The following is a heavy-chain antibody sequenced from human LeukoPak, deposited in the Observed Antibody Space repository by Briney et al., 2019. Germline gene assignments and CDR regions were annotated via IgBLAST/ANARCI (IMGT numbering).Heavy chain of an antibody. Sequence: PGGSLRLSCAASGFTFSSYAMTWVRQAPGKGPEWLSGIKGSGGDTYYADSVKGRFTTSRDNSKNTLYLQMNSLRAEDTAVYYCARSRYSGNFVFDYWGQGTLVTVSS. D-gene: IGHD5-12*01. CDR1: GFTFSSYA. J-gene: IGHJ4*02. V-gene: IGHV3-23*01. CDR3: ARSRYSGNFVFDY. CDR2: IKGSGGDT.